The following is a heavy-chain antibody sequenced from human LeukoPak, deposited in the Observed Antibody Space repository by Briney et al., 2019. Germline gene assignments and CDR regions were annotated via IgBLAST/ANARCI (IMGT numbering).Heavy chain of an antibody. CDR3: ARRNDFDI. V-gene: IGHV4-59*08. J-gene: IGHJ3*02. Sequence: SETLSLTRTVSGGSISGDHWNWIRQPPGKGLEWIGNIYYSGNTNYNPSLKSRVTISVDTSKNQFSLKLSSVTAADTAVYYCARRNDFDIWGQGTMVTVSS. CDR1: GGSISGDH. CDR2: IYYSGNT.